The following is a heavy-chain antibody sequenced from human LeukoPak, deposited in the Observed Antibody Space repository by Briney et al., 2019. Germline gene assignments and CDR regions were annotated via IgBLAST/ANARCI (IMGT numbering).Heavy chain of an antibody. V-gene: IGHV4-4*07. CDR1: GGSISSYY. CDR2: TYTSGSI. J-gene: IGHJ4*02. D-gene: IGHD1-26*01. Sequence: SETLSLTCTVSGGSISSYYWSWIRQPAGKGLEWIGRTYTSGSINYNPSLKSRVTMSVDTSKNQFSLKLSSVTAADTAVYYCARQSFAPFQVGPETPIESWGQGTLVTVSS. CDR3: ARQSFAPFQVGPETPIES.